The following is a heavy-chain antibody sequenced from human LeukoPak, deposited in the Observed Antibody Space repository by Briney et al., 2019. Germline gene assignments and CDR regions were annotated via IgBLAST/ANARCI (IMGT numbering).Heavy chain of an antibody. Sequence: PSETLSLTCTVSGGSISSYYWSWIRQPAGKGLEWIGRIYTSGSTNYNASLQRRVSMSVDTSKNQFSLKLSSVTAADTAVFYCARENSGSYREFDYWGQGTLVTVSS. CDR2: IYTSGST. J-gene: IGHJ4*02. CDR1: GGSISSYY. CDR3: ARENSGSYREFDY. V-gene: IGHV4-4*07. D-gene: IGHD1-26*01.